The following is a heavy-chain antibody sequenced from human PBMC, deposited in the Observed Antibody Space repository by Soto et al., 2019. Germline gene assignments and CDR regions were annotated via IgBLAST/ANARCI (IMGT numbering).Heavy chain of an antibody. Sequence: ASVKVSCKASGGTFSSYAISWVRQAPGQGLEWMGGIIPIFGTANYAQKFQGRVAITADKSTSTAYMELSSLRSEDTAVYYCAREGYCSGGSCSFHDAFDIWGQGTMVTVSS. CDR2: IIPIFGTA. V-gene: IGHV1-69*06. D-gene: IGHD2-15*01. J-gene: IGHJ3*02. CDR1: GGTFSSYA. CDR3: AREGYCSGGSCSFHDAFDI.